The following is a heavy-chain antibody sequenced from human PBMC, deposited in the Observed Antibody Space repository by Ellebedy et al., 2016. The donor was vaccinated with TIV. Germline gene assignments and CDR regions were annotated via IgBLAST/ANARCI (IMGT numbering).Heavy chain of an antibody. D-gene: IGHD4-11*01. V-gene: IGHV3-48*02. CDR2: ISRSGNTR. J-gene: IGHJ6*02. CDR3: ARDLSSPLFYSDYRRYYHGMDV. Sequence: GGSLRLSXAASGFAFSTYSLNWVRQAPGKGLEWVSYISRSGNTRYYADSVKGRFTISRDNAKNSLYLQMNSLRDEDTAVYYCARDLSSPLFYSDYRRYYHGMDVWGRGTTVTISS. CDR1: GFAFSTYS.